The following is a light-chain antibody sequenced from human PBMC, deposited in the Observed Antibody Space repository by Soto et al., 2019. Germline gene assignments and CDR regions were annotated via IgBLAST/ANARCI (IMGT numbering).Light chain of an antibody. CDR1: SSDVGGYDY. Sequence: VLTQPPSASGSPGQSVTISCTGTSSDVGGYDYVSWYQQHPGKAPKLMIYEVSKRPSGVPDRFSGSKSGNTASLTISGLQAEDEADYYCSSYTSSSTLGVFGTGTKVTVL. CDR3: SSYTSSSTLGV. CDR2: EVS. J-gene: IGLJ1*01. V-gene: IGLV2-8*01.